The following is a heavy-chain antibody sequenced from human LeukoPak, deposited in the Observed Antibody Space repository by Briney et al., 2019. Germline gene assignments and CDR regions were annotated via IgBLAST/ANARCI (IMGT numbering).Heavy chain of an antibody. CDR3: ARGRRWFGELQWVYYYYMDV. CDR2: GIT. V-gene: IGHV4-34*01. J-gene: IGHJ6*03. D-gene: IGHD3-10*01. Sequence: GITKYNPSLKSRGTISVETTKNQFSLKLSSVTAADTAVYYCARGRRWFGELQWVYYYYMDVWGKGTTVTVSS.